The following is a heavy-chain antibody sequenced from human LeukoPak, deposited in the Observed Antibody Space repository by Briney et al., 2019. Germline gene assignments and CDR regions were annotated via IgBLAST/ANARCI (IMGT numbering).Heavy chain of an antibody. Sequence: GGSLRLSCAASGFTFSSYAMSWVRQAPGKGLEWVSAISGSGGSTYYADSVKGRFSISRDNSKNTLYLQMNSLRAEDTAVYYCARDRDTELSLFDYWGQGTLVTVSS. D-gene: IGHD5-18*01. CDR2: ISGSGGST. CDR3: ARDRDTELSLFDY. CDR1: GFTFSSYA. J-gene: IGHJ4*02. V-gene: IGHV3-23*01.